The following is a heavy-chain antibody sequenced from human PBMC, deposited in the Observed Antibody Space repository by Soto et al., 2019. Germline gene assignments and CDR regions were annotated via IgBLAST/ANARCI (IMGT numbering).Heavy chain of an antibody. CDR2: IDPSDSYT. D-gene: IGHD3-3*02. CDR1: GYSFISYW. V-gene: IGHV5-10-1*01. CDR3: ARVSPDYYYYGMDG. Sequence: PGESLKISCRGSGYSFISYWISWVRQMPGKGLEWMGRIDPSDSYTNYSPSFQGHVTISADKSISTAYLQWSSLKASDTAMYYCARVSPDYYYYGMDGWGQGTTVPVSS. J-gene: IGHJ6*02.